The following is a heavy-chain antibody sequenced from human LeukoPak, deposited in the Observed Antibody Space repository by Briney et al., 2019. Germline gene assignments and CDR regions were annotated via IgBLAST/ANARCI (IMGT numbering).Heavy chain of an antibody. V-gene: IGHV4-61*01. CDR3: ARGSAAMVSYYYYGMDV. D-gene: IGHD5-18*01. CDR2: IYYSGST. CDR1: GGSVSSGSYY. Sequence: PSETLSLTCTVSGGSVSSGSYYWSWIRQPPGKGLEWIGYIYYSGSTNYNPSLKSRVTISVDTSKNQFSLKLSSVTAADTAVYYCARGSAAMVSYYYYGMDVWGQGTTVTVSS. J-gene: IGHJ6*02.